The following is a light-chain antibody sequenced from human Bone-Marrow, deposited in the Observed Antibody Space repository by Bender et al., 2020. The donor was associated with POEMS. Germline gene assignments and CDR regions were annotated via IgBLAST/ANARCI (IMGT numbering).Light chain of an antibody. V-gene: IGLV2-23*01. Sequence: QSALTQPASVSGSPGQSITISCTGTSSDVGRYNLVSWYQQHPGKAPKFIIYEGTKRPSGVSNRFSASKSGNTASLTIVGLQAEDEADYHCCSFAGSGTLVFGGGTKLTVL. CDR2: EGT. J-gene: IGLJ2*01. CDR3: CSFAGSGTLV. CDR1: SSDVGRYNL.